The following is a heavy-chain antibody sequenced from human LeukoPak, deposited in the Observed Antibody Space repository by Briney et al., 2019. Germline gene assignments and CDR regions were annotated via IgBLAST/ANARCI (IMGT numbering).Heavy chain of an antibody. CDR3: ARRRILPPQYSSSSGAGFDY. J-gene: IGHJ4*02. D-gene: IGHD6-6*01. CDR2: INHSGST. CDR1: GGSISSYY. V-gene: IGHV4-34*01. Sequence: SETLSLTCTVSGGSISSYYWSWIRQPPGKGLEWIGEINHSGSTNYNPSLKSRVTISVDTSKNQFSLKLSSVTAADTAVYYCARRRILPPQYSSSSGAGFDYWGQGTLVTVSS.